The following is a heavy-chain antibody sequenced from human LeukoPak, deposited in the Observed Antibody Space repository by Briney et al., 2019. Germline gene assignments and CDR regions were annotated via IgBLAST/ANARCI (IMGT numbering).Heavy chain of an antibody. Sequence: PSETLSLTCTVSGGSISSYYWSWIRQPPGKGLEWIGYIYYSGSTNYNPSLKSRVPISVDTSKNQFSLKLSSVTAADTAVYYCARQVGSGSYYGYYYHGMDVWGQGTTVTVSS. CDR1: GGSISSYY. CDR2: IYYSGST. D-gene: IGHD3-10*01. V-gene: IGHV4-59*08. J-gene: IGHJ6*02. CDR3: ARQVGSGSYYGYYYHGMDV.